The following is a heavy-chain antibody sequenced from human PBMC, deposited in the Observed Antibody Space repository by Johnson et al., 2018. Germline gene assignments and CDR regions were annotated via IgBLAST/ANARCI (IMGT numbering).Heavy chain of an antibody. D-gene: IGHD4-17*01. CDR1: GFTFGGYS. Sequence: VQLVQSGGGLVQPGGSLRLSCAASGFTFGGYSMNWVRQAPGKGLEWISFISLSGDTIYYADSVKGRFIISRDNAKNALYLQMKSLRVEDTALYHCARDLERYGDTDAFGVWGQGTMVTVSS. V-gene: IGHV3-48*01. CDR2: ISLSGDTI. CDR3: ARDLERYGDTDAFGV. J-gene: IGHJ3*01.